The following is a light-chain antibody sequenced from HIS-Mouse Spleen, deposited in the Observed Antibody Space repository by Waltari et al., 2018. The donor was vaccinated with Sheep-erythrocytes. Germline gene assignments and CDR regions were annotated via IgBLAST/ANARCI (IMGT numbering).Light chain of an antibody. CDR3: KQYNS. J-gene: IGKJ3*01. CDR2: KAS. Sequence: DIQMTQSPSTLSASVGDRVTITCRASQSISSWLAWYQQKPGKAPKLLIYKASSLESGVPSRFSGSGSGTEFTLTISSLQPDDFATYYCKQYNSFGPGTKVDIK. CDR1: QSISSW. V-gene: IGKV1-5*03.